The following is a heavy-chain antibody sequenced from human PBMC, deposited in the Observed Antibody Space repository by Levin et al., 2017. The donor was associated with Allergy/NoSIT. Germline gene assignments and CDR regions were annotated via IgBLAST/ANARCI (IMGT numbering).Heavy chain of an antibody. D-gene: IGHD3-10*01. CDR2: INHSGST. J-gene: IGHJ5*02. CDR3: ARARYYYGSGRKNNWFDP. CDR1: GGSFSGYY. Sequence: SETLSLTCAVYGGSFSGYYWSWIRPPPGKGLEWIGEINHSGSTNYNPSLKSRVTISVDTSKNQFSLKLSSVTAADTAVYYCARARYYYGSGRKNNWFDPWGQGTLVTVSS. V-gene: IGHV4-34*01.